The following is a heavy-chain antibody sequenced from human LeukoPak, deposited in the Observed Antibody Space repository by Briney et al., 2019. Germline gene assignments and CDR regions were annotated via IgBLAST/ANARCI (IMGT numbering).Heavy chain of an antibody. Sequence: ASVKVSCKASGGTFSSYAISWVRQAPGQGLEWMGGIIPTFGTANYAQKFQGRVTITADESTSTAYMELSSLRSEDTAVYYCARVVIIGGLWVDYWGQGTLVTVSS. CDR2: IIPTFGTA. CDR3: ARVVIIGGLWVDY. J-gene: IGHJ4*02. V-gene: IGHV1-69*13. D-gene: IGHD3-3*01. CDR1: GGTFSSYA.